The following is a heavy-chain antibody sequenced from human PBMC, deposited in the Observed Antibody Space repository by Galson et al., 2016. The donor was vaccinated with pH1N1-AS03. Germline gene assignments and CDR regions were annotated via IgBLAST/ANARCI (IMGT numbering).Heavy chain of an antibody. Sequence: RLSCAASGFIISNHGMHWVRQAPGKGREWVAVISSHGKIDYYADAVRGRVTVSRDNSNNTLYPQMDSLRAEDRAVYYCAKGGSGSVSKCSFDIWGQGTIVTVSS. D-gene: IGHD3-10*01. J-gene: IGHJ3*02. CDR2: ISSHGKID. CDR1: GFIISNHG. CDR3: AKGGSGSVSKCSFDI. V-gene: IGHV3-30*18.